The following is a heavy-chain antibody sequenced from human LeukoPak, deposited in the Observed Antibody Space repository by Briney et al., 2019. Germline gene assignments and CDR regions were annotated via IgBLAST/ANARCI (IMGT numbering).Heavy chain of an antibody. V-gene: IGHV4-59*01. CDR1: GGSISSYY. CDR2: IYYSGST. Sequence: PSETLSLTCTVSGGSISSYYWSWIRQPPGKGLEWIGYIYYSGSTNYNPSLKSRVTISVDTSKNQFSLKLSSVTAADTAVYYCAREYYYGSGSARAFDLWGRGTLVTVSS. CDR3: AREYYYGSGSARAFDL. J-gene: IGHJ4*02. D-gene: IGHD3-10*01.